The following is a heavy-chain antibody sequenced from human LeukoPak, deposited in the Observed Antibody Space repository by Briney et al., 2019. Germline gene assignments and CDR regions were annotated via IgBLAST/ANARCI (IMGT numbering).Heavy chain of an antibody. CDR1: GFTFSSYG. J-gene: IGHJ4*02. Sequence: GGSLRLSCAASGFTFSSYGMSWVRQTPGQGLEWVSSISGSGSNTYYADSVKGRFTISRDNSKNTLYLQMNSLRAEDTAIYYCATYRQVLLPFESWGQGTLVTVSS. CDR2: ISGSGSNT. V-gene: IGHV3-23*01. D-gene: IGHD2-8*02. CDR3: ATYRQVLLPFES.